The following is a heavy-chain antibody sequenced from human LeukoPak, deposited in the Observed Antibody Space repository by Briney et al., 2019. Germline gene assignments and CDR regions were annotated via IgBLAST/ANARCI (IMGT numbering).Heavy chain of an antibody. CDR1: GFTFSTYG. D-gene: IGHD6-19*01. Sequence: GGSLRLSCAASGFTFSTYGMHWVRQAPGKGLEWVAVIWYDGINKYYVDSVKGRFTISRDNSKNTLYLQMNSLRAEDTAVYYCARAKWSSGWQKVNWYFDLWGRGTPVTVSS. V-gene: IGHV3-33*01. J-gene: IGHJ2*01. CDR2: IWYDGINK. CDR3: ARAKWSSGWQKVNWYFDL.